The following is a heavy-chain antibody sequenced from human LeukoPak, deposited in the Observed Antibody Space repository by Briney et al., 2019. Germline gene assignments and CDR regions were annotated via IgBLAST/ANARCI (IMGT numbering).Heavy chain of an antibody. D-gene: IGHD3-3*01. CDR2: ISSSGSTI. CDR3: ARDSWFGGTANYFDY. V-gene: IGHV3-11*01. J-gene: IGHJ4*02. Sequence: GSLRLSCAAPGFTFSDYYMSWIRQAPGKGLEWVSYISSSGSTIYYADSVKGRFTISRDNAKNSLYLQMNSLRAEDTAVYYCARDSWFGGTANYFDYWGQGTLVTVSS. CDR1: GFTFSDYY.